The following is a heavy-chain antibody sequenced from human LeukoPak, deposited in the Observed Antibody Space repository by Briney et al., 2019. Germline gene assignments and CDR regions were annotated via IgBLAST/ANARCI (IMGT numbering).Heavy chain of an antibody. Sequence: GGSLRLSCAASGFTFSSYAMHWVRQAPGKGLEWVAVISYDGSNKYYADSVKGQFTISRDNSKNTLYLQMNSLRAEDTAVYYCAKSGIGGLRGGYFDYWGQGTLVTVSS. CDR1: GFTFSSYA. CDR3: AKSGIGGLRGGYFDY. J-gene: IGHJ4*02. V-gene: IGHV3-30*04. CDR2: ISYDGSNK. D-gene: IGHD4-17*01.